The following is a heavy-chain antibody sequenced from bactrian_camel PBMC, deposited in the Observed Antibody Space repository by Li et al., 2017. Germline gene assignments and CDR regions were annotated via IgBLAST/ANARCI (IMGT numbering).Heavy chain of an antibody. CDR1: GRTYSKWC. CDR2: IDSRGIT. D-gene: IGHD3*01. J-gene: IGHJ4*01. CDR3: AAGRAAACATYGLTLPSRYNY. V-gene: IGHV3S57*01. Sequence: HVQLVESGGGSVQAGGSLRLSCAASGRTYSKWCLGWFRQISGKEREGLATIDSRGITAYADSVKGRFTISKDNVLNILYLQMDSLKPEDTAMYYCAAGRAAACATYGLTLPSRYNYEGQGTQVTVS.